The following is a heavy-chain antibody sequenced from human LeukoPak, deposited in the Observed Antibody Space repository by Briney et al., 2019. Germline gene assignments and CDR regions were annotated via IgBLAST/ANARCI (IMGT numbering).Heavy chain of an antibody. CDR1: GFTFSSHV. CDR3: ARDDYGDSYFDY. D-gene: IGHD4-17*01. CDR2: ISASGFST. Sequence: GGSLRLSCTASGFTFSSHVMSWVRQVPGKGLEWVSAISASGFSTFYADSVKGRFTISRDNSKNTLYLQMNSLRAEDTAVYYCARDDYGDSYFDYWGQGTLVTVSS. V-gene: IGHV3-23*01. J-gene: IGHJ4*02.